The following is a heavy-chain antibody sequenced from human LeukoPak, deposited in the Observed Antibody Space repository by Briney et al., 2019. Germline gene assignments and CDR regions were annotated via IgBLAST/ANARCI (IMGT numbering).Heavy chain of an antibody. D-gene: IGHD3-3*01. Sequence: SETLSLTCTVSGGSISSYYWSWIRQPAGKGLEHIGRVYTTGSTDYNPSLRSRVTMSVDTSKNQFSLKLSSVTAADTAVYYCAREAIFRGYFDYWGQGTLVTVSS. V-gene: IGHV4-4*07. J-gene: IGHJ4*02. CDR1: GGSISSYY. CDR3: AREAIFRGYFDY. CDR2: VYTTGST.